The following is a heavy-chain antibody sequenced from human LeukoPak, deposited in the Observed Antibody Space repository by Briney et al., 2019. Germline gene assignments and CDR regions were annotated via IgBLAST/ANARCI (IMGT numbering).Heavy chain of an antibody. CDR1: GFTFSSYS. Sequence: PGWSLRLSCAASGFTFSSYSMNWVRQAPGKGLEWVSSISSSSSSYIYYADSVKGRFTISRDNAKNSLYLQMNSLRAEDTAVYYCARDGDIVVVPAAIPNWFDPWGQGTLVTVSS. D-gene: IGHD2-2*02. CDR2: ISSSSSSYI. J-gene: IGHJ5*02. V-gene: IGHV3-21*01. CDR3: ARDGDIVVVPAAIPNWFDP.